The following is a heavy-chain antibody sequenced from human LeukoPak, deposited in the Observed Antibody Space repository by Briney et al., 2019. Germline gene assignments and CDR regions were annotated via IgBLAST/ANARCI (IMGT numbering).Heavy chain of an antibody. Sequence: GESLKISCKGSVYSFTSYWIGWVRRMPGKGLEWMGIIYPGDSDTRYSPSFQGQVTISADSSVSTAYLQWSTLKASDTAIYCCARAGYYGDYGGAYFDYWGQGTLVTVSS. V-gene: IGHV5-51*01. D-gene: IGHD4-17*01. CDR1: VYSFTSYW. CDR3: ARAGYYGDYGGAYFDY. CDR2: IYPGDSDT. J-gene: IGHJ4*02.